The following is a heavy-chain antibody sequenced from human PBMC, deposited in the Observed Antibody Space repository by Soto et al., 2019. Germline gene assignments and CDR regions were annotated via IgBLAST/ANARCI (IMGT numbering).Heavy chain of an antibody. CDR3: AKQAYQQLFGWFDS. CDR2: ISYDGRNK. V-gene: IGHV3-30*18. CDR1: GFTFTNYG. J-gene: IGHJ5*01. Sequence: QVQLVESGGGVVQPGRSRRLSCAASGFTFTNYGMHWVRQAPGKGLEWVAFISYDGRNKYYADSVRGRFSISRDNFKNSFNLQRNTVRADDSATYFCAKQAYQQLFGWFDSCGQGTLVTVSS. D-gene: IGHD2-2*01.